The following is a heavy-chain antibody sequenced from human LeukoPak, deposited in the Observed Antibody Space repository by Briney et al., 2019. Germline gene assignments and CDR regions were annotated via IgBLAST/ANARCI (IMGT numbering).Heavy chain of an antibody. V-gene: IGHV1-18*01. J-gene: IGHJ4*02. CDR1: GYTFSSYG. CDR3: ARDYLAAPAY. CDR2: ISPLSGNT. D-gene: IGHD6-6*01. Sequence: ASVRVSCKASGYTFSSYGINWMRQAPGQGLEWMGWISPLSGNTDYAQNFQGRVTMTTDTSSSTAYMELRSLRSDDTAIYYCARDYLAAPAYWGQGTLVTVSS.